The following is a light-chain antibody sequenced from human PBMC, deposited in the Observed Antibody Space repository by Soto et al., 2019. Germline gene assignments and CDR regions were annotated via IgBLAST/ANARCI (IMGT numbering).Light chain of an antibody. CDR3: QHFRA. Sequence: EIVLTQSPATLSLSPGERATLSCRASQSVRTYLAWYQQKPGRSPRLLIYGASTRAIGIPARFSGSGSGTHFTLTISRLEPEDFVLYYCQHFRAFGQGTRLEIK. CDR1: QSVRTY. CDR2: GAS. V-gene: IGKV3-11*01. J-gene: IGKJ5*01.